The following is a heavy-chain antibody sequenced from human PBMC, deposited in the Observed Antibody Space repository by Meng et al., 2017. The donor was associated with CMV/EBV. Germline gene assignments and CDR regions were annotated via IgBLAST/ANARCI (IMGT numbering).Heavy chain of an antibody. D-gene: IGHD2-8*01. J-gene: IGHJ4*02. CDR2: IKQDGSEK. V-gene: IGHV3-7*01. CDR1: GFTFSSYW. Sequence: GESLKTSCAASGFTFSSYWMSGVRQAPGKGLEWVANIKQDGSEKYYVESEKGRFTISRDNGKNSVYLQMNSLRGEDTAVYYCARDSGRMDYWGQGTLVTVSS. CDR3: ARDSGRMDY.